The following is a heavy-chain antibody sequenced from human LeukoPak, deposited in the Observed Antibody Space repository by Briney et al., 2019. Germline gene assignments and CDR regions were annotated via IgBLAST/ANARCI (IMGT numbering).Heavy chain of an antibody. Sequence: SETLSLTCAVSGYSISSGYYWGWIRQPPGKGLEWIGSIYHSGSTYYNPSPKSRVTISVDTSKNQFSLKLSSVTAADTAVYYCASSYTMIVVVDYWGQGTLVTVSS. CDR3: ASSYTMIVVVDY. J-gene: IGHJ4*02. CDR1: GYSISSGYY. V-gene: IGHV4-38-2*01. D-gene: IGHD3-22*01. CDR2: IYHSGST.